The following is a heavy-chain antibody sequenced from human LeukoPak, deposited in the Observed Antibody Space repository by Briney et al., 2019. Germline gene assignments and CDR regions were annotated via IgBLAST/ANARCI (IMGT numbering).Heavy chain of an antibody. D-gene: IGHD3-3*01. CDR3: ARAPGLNYDFWTSLGYYYYYMDV. CDR1: GGSISSSSCY. V-gene: IGHV4-39*07. Sequence: PSETLSLTCTVSGGSISSSSCYWGWIRQPPGKGLEWIGSIYYSGSTYYNPSLKSRVTISVDTSKNQFSLKLSSVTAADTAVYYCARAPGLNYDFWTSLGYYYYYMDVWGKGTTVTVSS. J-gene: IGHJ6*03. CDR2: IYYSGST.